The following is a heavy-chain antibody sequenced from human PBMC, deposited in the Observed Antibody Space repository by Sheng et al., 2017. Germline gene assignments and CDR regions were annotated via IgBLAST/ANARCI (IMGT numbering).Heavy chain of an antibody. D-gene: IGHD3-16*01. CDR3: ARGLQLGLFDY. Sequence: QVQLQESGPGLVKPSETLSLTCAVSGYSISSGYYWGWIRQPPGKGLEWIGSIYHSGSTYYNPSLKSRVTISVDTSKNQFSLKLSSVTAADTAVYYCARGLQLGLFDYWGQGTLVTVSS. J-gene: IGHJ4*02. V-gene: IGHV4-38-2*01. CDR1: GYSISSGYY. CDR2: IYHSGST.